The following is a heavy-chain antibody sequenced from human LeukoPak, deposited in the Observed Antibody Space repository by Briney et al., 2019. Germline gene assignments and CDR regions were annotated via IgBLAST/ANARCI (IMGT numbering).Heavy chain of an antibody. J-gene: IGHJ4*02. CDR2: ISACNGNT. CDR3: ARATVTTKKVDY. V-gene: IGHV1-18*01. CDR1: GYTFTSYG. Sequence: ASVKVSCKASGYTFTSYGISWVRQAPGQGLEWMGWISACNGNTNYAQKLQGRVTMTTDTSTSTAYMELRSLRSDDTAVYYCARATVTTKKVDYWGQGTLVTVSS. D-gene: IGHD4-17*01.